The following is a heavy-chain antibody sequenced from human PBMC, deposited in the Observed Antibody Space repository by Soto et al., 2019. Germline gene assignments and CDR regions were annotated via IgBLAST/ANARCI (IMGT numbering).Heavy chain of an antibody. Sequence: QVQLVQSGAEVKKPGSSVKVSCKASGGTFSSYAISWVRQAPGQGLEWMGGIIPIFGTANYAQKFQGSVTITADESTSPAYMELSSLRSEDTAVYYCAREVVVAATGWFDPWGQGTLVTVSS. CDR3: AREVVVAATGWFDP. D-gene: IGHD2-15*01. V-gene: IGHV1-69*12. CDR2: IIPIFGTA. CDR1: GGTFSSYA. J-gene: IGHJ5*02.